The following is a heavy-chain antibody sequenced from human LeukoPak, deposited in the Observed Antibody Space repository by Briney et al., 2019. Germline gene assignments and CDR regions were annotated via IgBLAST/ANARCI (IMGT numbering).Heavy chain of an antibody. Sequence: SGPTLVKPTQTLTLTCSFSGFSFSTSEVAVCWIRQPPGKALEWLALIFWDDDDRYSPSLKNRLTMTKDTSKNQVVLTMTSMDPLDTATYYCAHRRSYGDYDHWGQGTLVTVSS. CDR2: IFWDDDD. J-gene: IGHJ5*02. CDR3: AHRRSYGDYDH. D-gene: IGHD4-17*01. V-gene: IGHV2-5*02. CDR1: GFSFSTSEVA.